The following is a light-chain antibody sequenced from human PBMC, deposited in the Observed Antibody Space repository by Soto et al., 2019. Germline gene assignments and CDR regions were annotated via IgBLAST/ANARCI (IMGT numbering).Light chain of an antibody. J-gene: IGKJ4*01. CDR1: QRVSNNY. CDR2: GAS. Sequence: EIVLTQSPGTLSLSPGERATLSCRASQRVSNNYLAWYQHKPGQAPRLLISGASTRATDIPDRFSGSGSGTDFTLTISRLAPEDFAVYYCQQYGNSPLAFGGGTKMEIK. V-gene: IGKV3-20*01. CDR3: QQYGNSPLA.